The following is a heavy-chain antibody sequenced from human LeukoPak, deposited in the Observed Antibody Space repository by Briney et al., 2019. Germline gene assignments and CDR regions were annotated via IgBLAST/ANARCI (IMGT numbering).Heavy chain of an antibody. CDR1: GFTFRHYG. Sequence: GGSLRLFCAASGFTFRHYGMHWVRQAPGKGLEWVATMWYDGGNKYYVDFVKGRFSISRDNSQNTLNPHMNSLRAEHTALHYCTRGASAVAAAFAFGGRGTLVIVSS. D-gene: IGHD6-19*01. J-gene: IGHJ4*01. CDR3: TRGASAVAAAFAF. CDR2: MWYDGGNK. V-gene: IGHV3-33*01.